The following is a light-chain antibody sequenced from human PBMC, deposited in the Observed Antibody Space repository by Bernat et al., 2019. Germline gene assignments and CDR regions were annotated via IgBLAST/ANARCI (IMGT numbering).Light chain of an antibody. J-gene: IGKJ3*01. V-gene: IGKV3-11*01. CDR3: QQRSNWVFT. CDR1: QSVSSY. Sequence: EIVLTQSPATLSLSPGERATLSCRASQSVSSYLAWYQQKPGQAPRLLIHDASNRATGIPARFSGSGSGPDFTLTISSLEPEDFAVYYCQQRSNWVFTFGPGTKVDIK. CDR2: DAS.